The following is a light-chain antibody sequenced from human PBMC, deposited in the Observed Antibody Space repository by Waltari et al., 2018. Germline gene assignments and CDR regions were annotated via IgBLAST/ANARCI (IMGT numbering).Light chain of an antibody. CDR3: CSYAGTSSLT. J-gene: IGLJ2*01. CDR1: SRDVGGYNY. V-gene: IGLV2-11*01. CDR2: DVN. Sequence: QSALTQPRSVSGSPGQSVSISCTGTSRDVGGYNYFSWYRQLPGKAPTMIIFDVNKRPSGVPDRFSGSKSGNTASLTISGLQAEDEADYYCCSYAGTSSLTFGGGTQLTVL.